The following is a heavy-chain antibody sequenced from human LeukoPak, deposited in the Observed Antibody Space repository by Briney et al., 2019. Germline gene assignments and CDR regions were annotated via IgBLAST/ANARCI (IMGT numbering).Heavy chain of an antibody. D-gene: IGHD6-19*01. J-gene: IGHJ5*02. V-gene: IGHV4-39*07. Sequence: SETLSLTCTVSGGSISTSNYYWGWIRQPPGKGLEWIGSIYYSGSTYYNPSLKSRVTISVDTSKNQLSMKLSSVTAADTAAYYCAKGAGPPWFDPWGQGILVTVSS. CDR2: IYYSGST. CDR1: GGSISTSNYY. CDR3: AKGAGPPWFDP.